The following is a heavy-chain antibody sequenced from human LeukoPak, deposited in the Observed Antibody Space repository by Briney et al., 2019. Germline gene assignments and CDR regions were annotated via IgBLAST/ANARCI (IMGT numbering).Heavy chain of an antibody. CDR1: GFTFSTYA. D-gene: IGHD3-16*01. V-gene: IGHV3-23*01. CDR3: AKFTVYDRFDC. CDR2: ISGTGSST. J-gene: IGHJ4*02. Sequence: GGSLRLSCAASGFTFSTYAMSWVRQAPGKGLEWVSAISGTGSSTYYADSVKGRFTISRDNSKNTLYLQMISLRAEDTALYYCAKFTVYDRFDCWGQGTLVTVSS.